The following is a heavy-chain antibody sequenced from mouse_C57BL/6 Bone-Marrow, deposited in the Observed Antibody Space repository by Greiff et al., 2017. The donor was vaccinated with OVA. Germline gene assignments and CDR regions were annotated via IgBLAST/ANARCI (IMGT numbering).Heavy chain of an antibody. V-gene: IGHV1-69*01. CDR1: GYTFTSYW. CDR2: IDPSDSYT. Sequence: VQLQQPGAELVMPGASVKLSCKASGYTFTSYWMHWVKQRPGQGLEWIGEIDPSDSYTNHNQKFKGKSTLTVDKSSSTAYMQLSSLTSEDSAVYYCAPYYYGRGFAYWGQGTLVTVSA. CDR3: APYYYGRGFAY. D-gene: IGHD1-1*01. J-gene: IGHJ3*01.